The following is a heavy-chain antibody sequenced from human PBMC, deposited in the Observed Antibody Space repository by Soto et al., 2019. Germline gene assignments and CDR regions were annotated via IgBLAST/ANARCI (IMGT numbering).Heavy chain of an antibody. J-gene: IGHJ5*02. CDR1: GGSISSSSYY. Sequence: SETLSLTCTVSGGSISSSSYYWGWIRQPPGKGLEWIGSIYYSGSTYYNPSLKSRVTISVDTSKNQFSLKLSSVTAADTAVYYCARSIAVAGNIFWFDPWGQGTLVTVSS. CDR3: ARSIAVAGNIFWFDP. D-gene: IGHD6-19*01. V-gene: IGHV4-39*01. CDR2: IYYSGST.